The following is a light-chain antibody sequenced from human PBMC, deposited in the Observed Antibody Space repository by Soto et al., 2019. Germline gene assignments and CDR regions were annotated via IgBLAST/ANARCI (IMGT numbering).Light chain of an antibody. V-gene: IGKV3-20*01. CDR1: QSVSSGH. CDR2: AAS. Sequence: IVLTQSPGTLSLSPGEGVTLSCRASQSVSSGHLAWYQQKPGQAPRLLIYAASSRAPGIPDRFSGSGSGTDFTLTISRLEPEDFAVYYCQQYGSSPLTFGPGTKVDIK. J-gene: IGKJ3*01. CDR3: QQYGSSPLT.